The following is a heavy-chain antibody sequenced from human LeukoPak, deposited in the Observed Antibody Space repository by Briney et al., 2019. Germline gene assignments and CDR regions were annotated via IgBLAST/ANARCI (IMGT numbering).Heavy chain of an antibody. Sequence: SVKVSCKASGGTFSSYAISWVRQAPGQGLEWMGGIIPIFGTANYAQKFQGRVTMTRDTSTSTVYMELSSLRSEDTAVYYCARSELQFDYFDYWGQGTLVTVSS. CDR2: IIPIFGTA. V-gene: IGHV1-69*05. CDR3: ARSELQFDYFDY. J-gene: IGHJ4*02. CDR1: GGTFSSYA. D-gene: IGHD5-24*01.